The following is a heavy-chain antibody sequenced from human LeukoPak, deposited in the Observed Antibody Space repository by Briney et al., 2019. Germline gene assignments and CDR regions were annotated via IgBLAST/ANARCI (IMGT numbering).Heavy chain of an antibody. CDR3: ARDGEYCTNGVCYTRVWH. CDR1: GFTVSSNY. D-gene: IGHD2-8*01. J-gene: IGHJ4*02. CDR2: ISSSSSYI. V-gene: IGHV3-21*01. Sequence: GGSLRLSCAASGFTVSSNYMSWVRQAPGKGLEWVSSISSSSSYIYYADSVKGRFTISRDNAKNSLYLQMNSLRAEDTAVYYCARDGEYCTNGVCYTRVWHWGQGTLVTVSS.